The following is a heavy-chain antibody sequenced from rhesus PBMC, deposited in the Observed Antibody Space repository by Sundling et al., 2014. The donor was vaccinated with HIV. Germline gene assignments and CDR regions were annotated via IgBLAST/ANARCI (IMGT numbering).Heavy chain of an antibody. CDR2: IYDSSAST. CDR3: ARDQGLSGWEAFDY. Sequence: QVQLQESGPGLVKPSETLSLTCAVSGGSISGGYYWSWIRQPPGKGLEWIGNIYDSSASTNYKPSLKSRVTISKDTPKNQFSLKLSSVTAADTAVYYCARDQGLSGWEAFDYWGQGVLVTVSS. J-gene: IGHJ4*01. D-gene: IGHD6-31*01. V-gene: IGHV4-106*01. CDR1: GGSISGGYY.